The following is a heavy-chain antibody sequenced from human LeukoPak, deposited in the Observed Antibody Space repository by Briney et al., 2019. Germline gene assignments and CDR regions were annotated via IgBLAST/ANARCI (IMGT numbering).Heavy chain of an antibody. V-gene: IGHV3-7*01. J-gene: IGHJ4*02. CDR1: GFIFSNYW. Sequence: GGSLRLSCAASGFIFSNYWMSWVRQAPGKGLEWVANIKQDGSEKYYVDSVKGRFTISRDNARNSLYLQMNSLRAEDTAVYYCASTGVVVPAADFDYWGQGTLVTVSS. D-gene: IGHD2-2*01. CDR3: ASTGVVVPAADFDY. CDR2: IKQDGSEK.